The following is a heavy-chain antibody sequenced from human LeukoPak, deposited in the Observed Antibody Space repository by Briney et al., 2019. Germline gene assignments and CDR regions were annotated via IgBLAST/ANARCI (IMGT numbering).Heavy chain of an antibody. J-gene: IGHJ4*02. CDR3: ASYRGVTTLDY. V-gene: IGHV4-39*01. Sequence: PSETLSLTCTVSGDSISSSSYYWGWIRQPPGKGLEWIGSIYYSGSTYYNPSLKSRVTISVDTSKNQFSLKLSSVTAADTAVYYCASYRGVTTLDYWGQGTLVTVST. D-gene: IGHD4-17*01. CDR1: GDSISSSSYY. CDR2: IYYSGST.